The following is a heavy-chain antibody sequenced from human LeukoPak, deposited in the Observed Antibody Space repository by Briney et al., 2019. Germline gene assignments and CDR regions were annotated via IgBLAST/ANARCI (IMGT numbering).Heavy chain of an antibody. CDR3: ARDPERYSSGWYFDY. CDR2: ISSSSSTI. Sequence: PGGSLRLSCAASGFTFSSYSMYWVRQAPGKGLEWVSYISSSSSTIYYADSVKGRFTISRDNAKNSLYLQMNSLRAEDTAVYYCARDPERYSSGWYFDYWGQGTLVTVSS. CDR1: GFTFSSYS. V-gene: IGHV3-48*01. D-gene: IGHD6-19*01. J-gene: IGHJ4*02.